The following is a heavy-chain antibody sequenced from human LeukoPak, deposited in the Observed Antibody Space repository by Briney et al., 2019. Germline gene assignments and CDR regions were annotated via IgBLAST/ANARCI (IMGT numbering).Heavy chain of an antibody. CDR3: AQECVDSTGYYYVPNWFDP. V-gene: IGHV3-7*01. CDR1: GFTFSSYW. J-gene: IGHJ5*02. CDR2: IKQDGSAK. Sequence: GGSLRLSCVASGFTFSSYWMSWIRQAPGKGLEWVANIKQDGSAKYYVDSVKGRFTISRDNAKNSLYLHMNSLRADDTAVYYCAQECVDSTGYYYVPNWFDPWGQGTLVTVSS. D-gene: IGHD3-22*01.